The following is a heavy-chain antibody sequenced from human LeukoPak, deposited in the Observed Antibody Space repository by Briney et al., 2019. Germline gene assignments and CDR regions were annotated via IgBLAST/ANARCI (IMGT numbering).Heavy chain of an antibody. CDR2: IKYNEKT. D-gene: IGHD3-16*01. V-gene: IGHV4-59*08. Sequence: PSETLSLTCTVSGASITDYYWTWIRQPPGKTLEYIAYIKYNEKTYYNPSLNGRVTLSVDTFGNQFSLRLTSVTAADTAVYYCAKHLTGGSYPMDLWGQGALVTVSS. CDR1: GASITDYY. J-gene: IGHJ5*02. CDR3: AKHLTGGSYPMDL.